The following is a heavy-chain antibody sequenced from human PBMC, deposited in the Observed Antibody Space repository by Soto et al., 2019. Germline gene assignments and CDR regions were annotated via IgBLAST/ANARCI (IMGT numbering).Heavy chain of an antibody. CDR1: GYTFTSYY. CDR3: ARGGCVDTARVTSGSRRCGYYYGMDV. CDR2: INPSGGST. V-gene: IGHV1-46*01. D-gene: IGHD5-18*01. Sequence: ASVKVSCKASGYTFTSYYMHWVRQAPGQGLEWMGIINPSGGSTSYAQKFQGRVTMTRDTSTSTVYMELSSLRSEDTAVYYCARGGCVDTARVTSGSRRCGYYYGMDVWGQGTTVTVSS. J-gene: IGHJ6*02.